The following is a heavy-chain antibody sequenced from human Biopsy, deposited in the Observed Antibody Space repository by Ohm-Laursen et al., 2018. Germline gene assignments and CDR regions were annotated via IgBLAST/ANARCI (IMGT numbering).Heavy chain of an antibody. CDR1: GNTFSDYQ. J-gene: IGHJ4*02. D-gene: IGHD2-15*01. V-gene: IGHV4-34*08. Sequence: TLSLTCAVFGNTFSDYQWSWIRQPPGKGLEWIGQINQAGTTNYNPSLKSRVSISADASKYEFSLRLTPVTAADTAVYLCGNEVHGRDYWGLGAQVTVSS. CDR3: GNEVHGRDY. CDR2: INQAGTT.